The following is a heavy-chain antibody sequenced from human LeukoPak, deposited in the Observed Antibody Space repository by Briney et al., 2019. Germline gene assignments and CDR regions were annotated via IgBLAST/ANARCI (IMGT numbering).Heavy chain of an antibody. V-gene: IGHV3-9*03. Sequence: GGSLRLSXAASGFTFGNSAMHWVRQAPGKGLEWVSGISWNSGDLIYADSVKGRFTISRDNAKNSLYLQMNSLRLEDMALYYCARRSGDRAFDIWGQGTMVTVSS. D-gene: IGHD3-10*01. J-gene: IGHJ3*02. CDR3: ARRSGDRAFDI. CDR2: ISWNSGDL. CDR1: GFTFGNSA.